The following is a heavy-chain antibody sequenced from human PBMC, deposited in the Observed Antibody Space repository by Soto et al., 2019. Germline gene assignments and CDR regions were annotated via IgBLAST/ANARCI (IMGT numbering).Heavy chain of an antibody. J-gene: IGHJ6*02. CDR3: ARQLRYLDWPKGSGYYYGMDV. Sequence: SETLSLTCTVSGGSISSSSYYWGWIRQPPGKGLEWIGSIYYSGSTYYNPSLKSRVTISVDTSKNQFSLKLSSVTAADTAVYYCARQLRYLDWPKGSGYYYGMDVWGQGTTVTVAS. CDR1: GGSISSSSYY. V-gene: IGHV4-39*01. D-gene: IGHD3-9*01. CDR2: IYYSGST.